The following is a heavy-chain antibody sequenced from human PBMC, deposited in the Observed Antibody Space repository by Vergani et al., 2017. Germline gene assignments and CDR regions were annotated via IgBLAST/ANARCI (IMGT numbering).Heavy chain of an antibody. CDR2: IYYSGST. CDR1: GGSISSYY. Sequence: QVQLQESGPGLVKPSETLSLTCTVSGGSISSYYWSWIRQPPGKGLEWIGYIYYSGSTYYNPSLKSRVTISVDTSKNQFSLKLSSVTSADTAVYYCARAPPMITFGGVIVGGGFYYFDYWGQGTLVTVSS. D-gene: IGHD3-16*02. J-gene: IGHJ4*02. V-gene: IGHV4-59*12. CDR3: ARAPPMITFGGVIVGGGFYYFDY.